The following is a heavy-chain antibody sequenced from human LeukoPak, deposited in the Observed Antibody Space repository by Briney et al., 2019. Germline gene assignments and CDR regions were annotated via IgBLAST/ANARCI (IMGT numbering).Heavy chain of an antibody. CDR3: ARVIDILTGRAHDAFDI. J-gene: IGHJ3*02. D-gene: IGHD3-9*01. V-gene: IGHV4-34*01. Sequence: SETLSLTCAVYGGSFSGYYWSWIRQPPGKGLEWIGEINHSGSTNCNPSLKSRVTISVDTSKNQFSLKLSSVTAADTAVYYCARVIDILTGRAHDAFDIWGQGTMVTVSS. CDR2: INHSGST. CDR1: GGSFSGYY.